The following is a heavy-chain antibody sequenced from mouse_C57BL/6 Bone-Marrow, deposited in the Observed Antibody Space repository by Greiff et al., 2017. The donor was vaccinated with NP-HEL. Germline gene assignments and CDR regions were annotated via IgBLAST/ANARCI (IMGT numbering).Heavy chain of an antibody. CDR2: IYPGDGDT. CDR1: GYAFSSYW. J-gene: IGHJ3*01. CDR3: AREGVRGSSAWFTY. Sequence: QVQLQQSGAELVKPGASVKISCKASGYAFSSYWMNWVKQRPGKGLEWIGQIYPGDGDTNYNGKFKGKATLTADKSSSTAYMQLSSLTSEDSAVYFCAREGVRGSSAWFTYWGQGTLVTVSA. D-gene: IGHD1-1*01. V-gene: IGHV1-80*01.